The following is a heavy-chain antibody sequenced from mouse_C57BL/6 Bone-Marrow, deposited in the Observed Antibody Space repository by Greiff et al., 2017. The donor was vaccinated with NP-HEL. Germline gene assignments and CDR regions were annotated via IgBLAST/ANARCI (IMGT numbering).Heavy chain of an antibody. D-gene: IGHD2-1*01. CDR3: ARLGLLLFSYWYFDV. V-gene: IGHV1-64*01. CDR2: IHPNSGST. Sequence: QVHVKQPGAELVKPGASVKLSCKASGYTFTSYWMHWVKQRPGQGLEWIGMIHPNSGSTNYNEKFKSKATLTVDKSSSTAYMQLSSLTSEDSAVYYCARLGLLLFSYWYFDVWGTGTTVTFSS. CDR1: GYTFTSYW. J-gene: IGHJ1*03.